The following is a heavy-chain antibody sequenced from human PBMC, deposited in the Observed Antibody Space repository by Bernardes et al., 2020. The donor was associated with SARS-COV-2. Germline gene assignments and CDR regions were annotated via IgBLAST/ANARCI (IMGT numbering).Heavy chain of an antibody. V-gene: IGHV4-34*01. CDR2: ITHIGST. Sequence: SETLSLTCAVYGGSFSDYYWTWIRQPPGKGLEWNGEITHIGSTSFNPSLASRVSISIDTSKNQFSLKVTSVTAADTGVYYCARGRVTIFGILIMLPAAGPLGVWGQGNLVTVSS. D-gene: IGHD3-3*01. J-gene: IGHJ4*02. CDR3: ARGRVTIFGILIMLPAAGPLGV. CDR1: GGSFSDYY.